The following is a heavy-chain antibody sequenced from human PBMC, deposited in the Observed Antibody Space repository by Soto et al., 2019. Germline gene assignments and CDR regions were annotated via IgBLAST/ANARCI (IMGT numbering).Heavy chain of an antibody. V-gene: IGHV1-46*01. Sequence: ASVKVSCKASGYIFTNHYIHWVRQAPGQGLEWMGIINPSGGSTNYLQKFQGRVTITRDTSASTAYMELSSLRSEDTAVYYCARDAVVVVVAATSSPFDYWGQGTLVTVSS. J-gene: IGHJ4*02. CDR3: ARDAVVVVVAATSSPFDY. D-gene: IGHD2-15*01. CDR1: GYIFTNHY. CDR2: INPSGGST.